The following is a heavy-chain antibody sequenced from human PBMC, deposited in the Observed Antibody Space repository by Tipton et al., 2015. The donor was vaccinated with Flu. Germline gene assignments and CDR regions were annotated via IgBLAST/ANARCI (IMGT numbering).Heavy chain of an antibody. V-gene: IGHV4-34*01. D-gene: IGHD3-22*01. CDR1: GWSFSGYY. CDR3: TRSLRNSSGSPGY. CDR2: INHSGST. J-gene: IGHJ4*02. Sequence: TLSLTCAVYGWSFSGYYWSWIRQPPGKGLEWIGEINHSGSTYYSPSLKSRVTISADTSNNQFSLRLSSVTAADTAMYYCTRSLRNSSGSPGYWGQGTLVTVSS.